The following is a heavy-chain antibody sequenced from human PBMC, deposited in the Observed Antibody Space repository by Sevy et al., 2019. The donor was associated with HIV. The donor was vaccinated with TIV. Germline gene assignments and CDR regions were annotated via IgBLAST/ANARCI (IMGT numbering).Heavy chain of an antibody. CDR1: GFTFSDYY. Sequence: GGSLRLSCAASGFTFSDYYMSWIRQAPGKGLEWVSYISSSGSTIYYADSVKGRFTISRDNAKNSLYLQMNSLRAEDTAVYYCARDACGGGSCYSFDYYYGMDVWGQGTTVTVSS. J-gene: IGHJ6*02. V-gene: IGHV3-11*01. CDR2: ISSSGSTI. CDR3: ARDACGGGSCYSFDYYYGMDV. D-gene: IGHD2-15*01.